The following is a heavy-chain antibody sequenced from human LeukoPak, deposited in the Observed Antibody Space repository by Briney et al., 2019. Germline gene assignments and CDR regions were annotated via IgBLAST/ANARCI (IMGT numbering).Heavy chain of an antibody. CDR3: ARDYASGSYPRIYFDY. CDR1: EFIVSINY. V-gene: IGHV3-66*03. CDR2: IYSRGDT. Sequence: PGGSLRLSCAASEFIVSINYMTWVRQAPGKGLEWVSLIYSRGDTKYADSVKGRFTISRDNSKNTLFLQMNSLRAEDTAVYYCARDYASGSYPRIYFDYWGQGTLVTVSS. D-gene: IGHD3-10*01. J-gene: IGHJ4*02.